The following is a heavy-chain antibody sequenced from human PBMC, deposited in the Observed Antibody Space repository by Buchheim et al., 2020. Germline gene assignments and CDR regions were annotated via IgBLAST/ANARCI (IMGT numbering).Heavy chain of an antibody. CDR1: GISFSRYS. V-gene: IGHV3-30*04. J-gene: IGHJ4*02. D-gene: IGHD2-15*01. Sequence: QVQPVESGGGVVQPGRSLRLSCAAPGISFSRYSMHWVRQAPGKGLEWVAVISDDATRTNYADSVRGRFTISRDNSRNTLYLQMGSLRLDDTAVFYCASDLSGGGLDYWGQGTL. CDR2: ISDDATRT. CDR3: ASDLSGGGLDY.